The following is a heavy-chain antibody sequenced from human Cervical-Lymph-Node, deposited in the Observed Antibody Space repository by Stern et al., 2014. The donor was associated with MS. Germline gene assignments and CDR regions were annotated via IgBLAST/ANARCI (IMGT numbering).Heavy chain of an antibody. Sequence: EVQLVESGGGLVQPGGSLRISCAASGFTFSTYAFSWVRQAPGKGLEGGSRIRARGVYTYYADSVKGRFTISRDNSKSMLYLEMQSLRAEDTAVYHCAKDLGRGVVVVPLYGLDVWGQGTTVTVSS. D-gene: IGHD2-2*01. CDR1: GFTFSTYA. J-gene: IGHJ6*02. CDR2: IRARGVYT. V-gene: IGHV3-23*04. CDR3: AKDLGRGVVVVPLYGLDV.